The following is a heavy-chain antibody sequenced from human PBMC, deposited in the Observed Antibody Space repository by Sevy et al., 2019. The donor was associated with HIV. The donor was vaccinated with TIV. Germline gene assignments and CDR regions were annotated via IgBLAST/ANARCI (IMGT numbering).Heavy chain of an antibody. CDR1: GGSISGYY. D-gene: IGHD3-10*01. Sequence: SETLSLTCTVSGGSISGYYWSWIRQSPGKGLEWIAYTHSNGNTNYNPSLKSRVTISIETSKNQFSLKLSSVTAADTDVYYCTRDRYTLVRGIIMTWFDPWGQGTLVTVSS. CDR3: TRDRYTLVRGIIMTWFDP. V-gene: IGHV4-59*01. J-gene: IGHJ5*02. CDR2: THSNGNT.